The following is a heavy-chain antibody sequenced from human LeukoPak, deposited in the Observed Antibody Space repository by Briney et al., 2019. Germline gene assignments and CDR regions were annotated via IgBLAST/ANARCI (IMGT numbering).Heavy chain of an antibody. V-gene: IGHV3-74*01. CDR2: INEDGSTT. CDR3: VRDLGGRSGH. CDR1: GSTFSSNW. Sequence: PGGSLRLSCAASGSTFSSNWMHWVRQAPGKGLVWVSRINEDGSTTNYADSVKGRSTIFGDNAKNTLYLQMNSLRAEDTAVYYCVRDLGGRSGHWGQGTLVTVSP. J-gene: IGHJ4*02. D-gene: IGHD1-26*01.